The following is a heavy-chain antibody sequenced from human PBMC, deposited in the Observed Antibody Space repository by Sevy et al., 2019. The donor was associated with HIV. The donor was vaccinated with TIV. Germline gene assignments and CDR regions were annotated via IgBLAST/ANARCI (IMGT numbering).Heavy chain of an antibody. CDR3: ARDRVVGAGGY. D-gene: IGHD1-26*01. CDR2: IYSGGST. Sequence: GGSLRLSCAASGFTVSSKYMSWVRQAPGKGLEWVSVIYSGGSTYYADSVKGRFTISRDNSKNTLYLQMNSLRAEDTAVYYCARDRVVGAGGYWGQGTLVTVSS. V-gene: IGHV3-53*01. J-gene: IGHJ4*02. CDR1: GFTVSSKY.